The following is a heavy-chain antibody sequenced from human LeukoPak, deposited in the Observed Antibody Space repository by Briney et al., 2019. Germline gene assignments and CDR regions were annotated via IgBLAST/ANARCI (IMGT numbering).Heavy chain of an antibody. CDR3: ARESSFDAFDI. Sequence: PSETLSLTCTVSGYSISSGYYWGWIRQPPGKGLEWIGSIYHSGSTYYNPSLKSRVTISVDTSKNQFSLKLSSVTAADTAVYYCARESSFDAFDIWGQGTMVTVSS. CDR2: IYHSGST. V-gene: IGHV4-38-2*02. J-gene: IGHJ3*02. D-gene: IGHD6-13*01. CDR1: GYSISSGYY.